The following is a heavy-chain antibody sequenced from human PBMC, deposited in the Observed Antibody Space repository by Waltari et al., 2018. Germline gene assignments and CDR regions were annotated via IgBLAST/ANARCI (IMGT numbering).Heavy chain of an antibody. J-gene: IGHJ4*02. V-gene: IGHV4-59*01. CDR1: GTSLSNYY. CDR2: ISDRGST. Sequence: QVQLQESGPGLVKPSETLSLPCTVSGTSLSNYYWTWIRQPPGKGLEWIGYISDRGSTSYNPSLKSRVTISGDTSKNHFSRKLSSVTAADTAVYYCARTSGAAAGKFDYWGQGTLVTVSS. D-gene: IGHD6-13*01. CDR3: ARTSGAAAGKFDY.